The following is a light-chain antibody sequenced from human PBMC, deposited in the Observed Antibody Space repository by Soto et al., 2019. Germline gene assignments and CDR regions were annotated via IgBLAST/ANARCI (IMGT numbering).Light chain of an antibody. V-gene: IGKV3-20*01. Sequence: EIVLTQSPGTLSLSPGERAALSCRASQSVGNNFLGWYQQKPGQSPRLLIYHATNRATGIPDRFSGTPSGTDFTLTISRLEPEDFAVYYCHQYASSPLTFGGGTKVEIK. J-gene: IGKJ4*01. CDR2: HAT. CDR3: HQYASSPLT. CDR1: QSVGNNF.